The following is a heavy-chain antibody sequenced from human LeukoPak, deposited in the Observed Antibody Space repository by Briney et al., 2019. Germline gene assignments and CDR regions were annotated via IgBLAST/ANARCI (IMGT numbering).Heavy chain of an antibody. D-gene: IGHD6-13*01. CDR3: ARDRVWTVLY. CDR2: IKQDGSEK. J-gene: IGHJ4*02. V-gene: IGHV3-7*01. Sequence: QSGGSLRLSCAASGFTFSNYWMSWVRQAPGKGLEWVANIKQDGSEKYYVDSVKGRFTISRDNAKNSLYLQMNNLRDEDTAVYYCARDRVWTVLYWGQGTLVTVSS. CDR1: GFTFSNYW.